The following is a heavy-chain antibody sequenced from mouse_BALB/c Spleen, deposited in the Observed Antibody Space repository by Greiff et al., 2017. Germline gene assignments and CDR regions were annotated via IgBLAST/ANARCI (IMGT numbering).Heavy chain of an antibody. CDR2: IYPGDGDT. CDR3: ARLEYGPYYYAMDY. Sequence: VQLQESGPELVKPGASVKISCKASGYAFSSSWMNWVKQRPGQGLEWIGRIYPGDGDTNYNGKFKGKATLTADKSSSTAYMQLSSLTSVDSAVYFCARLEYGPYYYAMDYWGQGTSVTVSS. CDR1: GYAFSSSW. J-gene: IGHJ4*01. D-gene: IGHD2-10*02. V-gene: IGHV1-82*01.